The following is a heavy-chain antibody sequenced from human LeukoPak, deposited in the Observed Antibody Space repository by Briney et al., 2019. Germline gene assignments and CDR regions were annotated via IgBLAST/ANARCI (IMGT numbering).Heavy chain of an antibody. CDR1: GFTFSSYG. D-gene: IGHD1-1*01. J-gene: IGHJ3*02. CDR2: ISYDGSKK. V-gene: IGHV3-30*18. Sequence: GGSLRLSCAASGFTFSSYGMHWVRQAPGKGLEWVAVISYDGSKKYYADSVKGRFTISRDNSKNTLYLQMNSLRAEDTAVYYCAKDPRSLEEGAFDIWGQGTMVTVSS. CDR3: AKDPRSLEEGAFDI.